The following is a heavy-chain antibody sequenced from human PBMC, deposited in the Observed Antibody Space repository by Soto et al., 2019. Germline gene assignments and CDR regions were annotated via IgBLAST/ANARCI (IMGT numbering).Heavy chain of an antibody. J-gene: IGHJ4*02. CDR1: GDSISTYS. CDR3: AREGNLGRWLQPLDF. CDR2: IHYNGNT. Sequence: SETLSLTCTVSGDSISTYSWIWVRQPPGKGLEWIGNIHYNGNTKYNPSLKSRVTMSVDTSKNQFSLRLISVTAADTAKYFCAREGNLGRWLQPLDFWGQGTLVTVSS. V-gene: IGHV4-59*01. D-gene: IGHD5-12*01.